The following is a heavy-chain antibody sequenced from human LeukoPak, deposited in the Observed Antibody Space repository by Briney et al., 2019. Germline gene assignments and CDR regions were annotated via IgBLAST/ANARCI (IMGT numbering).Heavy chain of an antibody. Sequence: SVKVSCKASVCTFSSYAISWVRQAPGQGLEWMGRIIPILGIANYAQKFQGRVTITADKSTSTAYMELSSLRSEDTAVYYCARGYYGMDVWGQGTTVTVSS. CDR2: IIPILGIA. J-gene: IGHJ6*02. CDR3: ARGYYGMDV. CDR1: VCTFSSYA. V-gene: IGHV1-69*04.